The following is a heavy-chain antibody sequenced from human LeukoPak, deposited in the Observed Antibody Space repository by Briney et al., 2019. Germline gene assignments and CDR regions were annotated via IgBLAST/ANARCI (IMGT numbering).Heavy chain of an antibody. J-gene: IGHJ4*02. CDR3: ARHGWDSTSSPFDY. D-gene: IGHD6-6*01. Sequence: SETLSLTCTVSGGSISSSGCYWGWIRQPPGKGLEWIGSFYYSASTYYNPSLKSRVIISVDTSKNQFSLKLSSVAATDTAVYFCARHGWDSTSSPFDYWGQGTLVTVSS. V-gene: IGHV4-39*01. CDR2: FYYSAST. CDR1: GGSISSSGCY.